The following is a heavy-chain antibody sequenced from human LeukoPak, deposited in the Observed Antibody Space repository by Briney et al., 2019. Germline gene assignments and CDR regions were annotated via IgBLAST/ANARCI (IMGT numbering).Heavy chain of an antibody. Sequence: PGGSLRLSCAASGFTFSNYAMHWVRQAPGKGLEWVSLISYDGSVEKNAASVKGRFTISRDNSKNTLYLQMNSLRTEDTAVYYCARAVGSSWDSSLDPWGQGTLVPVSS. CDR1: GFTFSNYA. V-gene: IGHV3-30*04. D-gene: IGHD6-13*01. CDR2: ISYDGSVE. CDR3: ARAVGSSWDSSLDP. J-gene: IGHJ5*02.